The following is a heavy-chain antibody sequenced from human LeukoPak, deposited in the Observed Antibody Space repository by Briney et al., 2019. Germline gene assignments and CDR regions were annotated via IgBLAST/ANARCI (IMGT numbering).Heavy chain of an antibody. CDR1: GFTFSSYS. CDR2: ISSSSSYI. CDR3: ASAIAAAGTYNWFDP. D-gene: IGHD6-13*01. V-gene: IGHV3-21*04. Sequence: KPGGSLRLSCAASGFTFSSYSMNWVRQAPGKGLEWVSSISSSSSYIYYADSVKGRFTISRDNAKNSLYLQMNSLRAEDTAVYYCASAIAAAGTYNWFDPWGQGTLVTVSS. J-gene: IGHJ5*02.